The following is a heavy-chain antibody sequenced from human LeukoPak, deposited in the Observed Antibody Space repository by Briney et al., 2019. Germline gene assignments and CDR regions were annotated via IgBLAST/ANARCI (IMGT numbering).Heavy chain of an antibody. CDR1: GFTFSSYA. V-gene: IGHV3-23*01. CDR3: ASYDFWSGFGYY. Sequence: GGSLRLSCAASGFTFSSYAMSWVRQAPGKGLEWVSAISGSGGSTYYADSVKGRFTISRDNSKNTLYLQMNSLRAEDTAVYYCASYDFWSGFGYYWGQGTLVTVSP. J-gene: IGHJ4*02. D-gene: IGHD3-3*01. CDR2: ISGSGGST.